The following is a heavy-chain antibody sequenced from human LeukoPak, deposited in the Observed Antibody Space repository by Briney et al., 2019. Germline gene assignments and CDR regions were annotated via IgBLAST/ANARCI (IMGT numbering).Heavy chain of an antibody. D-gene: IGHD3-10*01. CDR3: AREIMVRGVITRFDP. V-gene: IGHV1-69*13. CDR1: GGTFSSYA. J-gene: IGHJ5*02. Sequence: SVKVSCKASGGTFSSYAISWVRQAPGQGLEWMGGIIPIFGTANYAQKFRGRVTITADESTSTAYMELSSLRSEDTAVYYCAREIMVRGVITRFDPWGQGTLVTVSS. CDR2: IIPIFGTA.